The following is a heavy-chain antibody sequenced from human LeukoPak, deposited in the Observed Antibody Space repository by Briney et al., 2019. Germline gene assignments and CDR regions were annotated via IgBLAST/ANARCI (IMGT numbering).Heavy chain of an antibody. D-gene: IGHD6-13*01. CDR2: INPIFGTA. V-gene: IGHV1-69*05. CDR3: AIAGIAAAGRSTDY. Sequence: ASVKVSCKASGGTFSSYAISWVRQAPGQGLGWMGGINPIFGTANYAQKFQGRVTITTDESTSTAYMELSSLRSEDTAVYYCAIAGIAAAGRSTDYWGQGTLVTVSS. CDR1: GGTFSSYA. J-gene: IGHJ4*02.